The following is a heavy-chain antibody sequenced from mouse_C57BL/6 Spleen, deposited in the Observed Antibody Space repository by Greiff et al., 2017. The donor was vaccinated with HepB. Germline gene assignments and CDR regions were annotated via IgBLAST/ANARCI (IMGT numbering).Heavy chain of an antibody. Sequence: VQLQQSGAELVKPGASVKISCKASGYAFSSYWMNWVKQRPGKGLEWIGQIYPGDGDTNYNGKFKGKATLTADKSSSTAYMQLSSLNSEDSAVYCCAIGYYGSSYSWFAYWGQGTLVTVSA. CDR3: AIGYYGSSYSWFAY. D-gene: IGHD1-1*01. CDR2: IYPGDGDT. J-gene: IGHJ3*01. V-gene: IGHV1-80*01. CDR1: GYAFSSYW.